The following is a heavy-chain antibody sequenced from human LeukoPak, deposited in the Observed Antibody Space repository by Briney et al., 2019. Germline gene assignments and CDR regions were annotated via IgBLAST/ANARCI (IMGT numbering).Heavy chain of an antibody. J-gene: IGHJ5*02. CDR1: GFTFSSYA. V-gene: IGHV3-30-3*01. CDR2: ISYDGSNK. CDR3: ARDYMMVNWFDP. D-gene: IGHD2-8*01. Sequence: PGRSLRLSCAAPGFTFSSYAMHWVRQAPGKGLEWVAVISYDGSNKYYADSVKGRFTISRDNSKNTLYLQMNSLRAEDTAVYYCARDYMMVNWFDPWGQGTLVTVSS.